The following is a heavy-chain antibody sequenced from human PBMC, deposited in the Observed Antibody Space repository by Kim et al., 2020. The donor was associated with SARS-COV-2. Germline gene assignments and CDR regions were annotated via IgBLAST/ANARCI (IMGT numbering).Heavy chain of an antibody. CDR2: INHSGST. Sequence: SETLSLTCAVYGGSFSGYYWSWIRQPPGKGLEWIGEINHSGSTNYNPSLKSRVTISVDTSKNQFSLKLSSVTAADTAVYYCARGDYGDYGGLDYWGQGTLDTVSS. V-gene: IGHV4-34*01. D-gene: IGHD4-17*01. CDR1: GGSFSGYY. CDR3: ARGDYGDYGGLDY. J-gene: IGHJ4*02.